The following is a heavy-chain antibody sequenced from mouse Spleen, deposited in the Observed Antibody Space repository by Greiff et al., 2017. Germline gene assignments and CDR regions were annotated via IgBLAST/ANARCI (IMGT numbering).Heavy chain of an antibody. J-gene: IGHJ1*01. Sequence: QVQLQQSGAELVKPGASVKISCKASGYAFSSYWMNWVKQRPGKGLEWIGQIYPGDGDTNYNGKFKGKATLTADKSSSTAYMQLSSLTSEDSAVYFCARNPYYYGSSYLRPYFDVWGAGTTVTVSS. CDR1: GYAFSSYW. CDR2: IYPGDGDT. CDR3: ARNPYYYGSSYLRPYFDV. V-gene: IGHV1-80*01. D-gene: IGHD1-1*01.